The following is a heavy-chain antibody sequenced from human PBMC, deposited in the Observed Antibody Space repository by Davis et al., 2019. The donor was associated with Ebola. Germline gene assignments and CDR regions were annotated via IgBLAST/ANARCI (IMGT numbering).Heavy chain of an antibody. J-gene: IGHJ3*02. V-gene: IGHV3-23*01. CDR1: GFVFSNYV. CDR2: GTSADT. D-gene: IGHD1-26*01. Sequence: GGSLRLSCAASGFVFSNYVMSWVRRAPGKGLEWVSTYGTSADTYYADSVKGRFTISRDNSKNTLYLQMNGLRVEDTAIYYCAKDTSNIWFDIWGQGTNVTVSS. CDR3: AKDTSNIWFDI.